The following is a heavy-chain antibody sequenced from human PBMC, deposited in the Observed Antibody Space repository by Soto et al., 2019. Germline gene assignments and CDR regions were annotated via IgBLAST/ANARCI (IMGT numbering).Heavy chain of an antibody. J-gene: IGHJ5*02. CDR2: IYYSGST. D-gene: IGHD3-3*01. V-gene: IGHV4-31*03. Sequence: QVQLQESGPGLVKPSQTLSLTCTVSGCSISSGDYYWSWIRQHPGKGLEWIGYIYYSGSTYYKPSLKSRVTISVDTSKNQFSLKLSSVTAADTAVYYGERWWSGRRQGFDPWGQGTLVTVYS. CDR1: GCSISSGDYY. CDR3: ERWWSGRRQGFDP.